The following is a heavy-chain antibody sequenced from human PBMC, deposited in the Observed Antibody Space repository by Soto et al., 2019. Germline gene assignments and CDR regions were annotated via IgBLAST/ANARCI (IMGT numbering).Heavy chain of an antibody. Sequence: QVQLVESGGGVVQPGRSLRLSCAASGFTFSSYGMHWVRQAPGKGLEWVAVIWYDGSNKYYADSVKGRFTISRDNSNNTLYLQMNSLTAEDTAVYYCARSIAVAGNSYYYYGIDVWGQGTTVTVSS. CDR3: ARSIAVAGNSYYYYGIDV. V-gene: IGHV3-33*01. CDR1: GFTFSSYG. J-gene: IGHJ6*02. CDR2: IWYDGSNK. D-gene: IGHD6-19*01.